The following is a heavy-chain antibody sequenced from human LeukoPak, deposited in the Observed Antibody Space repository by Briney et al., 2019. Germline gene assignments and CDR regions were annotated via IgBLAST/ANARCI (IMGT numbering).Heavy chain of an antibody. Sequence: PGGSLRLSCAASGFTFSSYAMSWVRQAPGKGLEWVSTISGSGGSTYYADSVKGRFTISRGNSKNTLYLQMNSLRAEDTAVYYCAKYAFHPTSVYGMDVWGQGTTVTVSS. D-gene: IGHD2-2*01. CDR3: AKYAFHPTSVYGMDV. CDR1: GFTFSSYA. CDR2: ISGSGGST. J-gene: IGHJ6*02. V-gene: IGHV3-23*01.